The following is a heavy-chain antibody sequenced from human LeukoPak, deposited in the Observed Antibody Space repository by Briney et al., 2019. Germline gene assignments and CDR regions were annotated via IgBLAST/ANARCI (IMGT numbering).Heavy chain of an antibody. CDR2: IYTSGST. V-gene: IGHV4-4*07. CDR1: GGSISSYY. D-gene: IGHD6-19*01. Sequence: PSETLSLTCTVSGGSISSYYWSWIRQPAGKGLEWIGRIYTSGSTNYNPSLKSRVTMSVDTSKNQFSLKLSSVTAADTAVHYCARDVMYGSGWYGNFDYWGQGTLVTVSS. J-gene: IGHJ4*02. CDR3: ARDVMYGSGWYGNFDY.